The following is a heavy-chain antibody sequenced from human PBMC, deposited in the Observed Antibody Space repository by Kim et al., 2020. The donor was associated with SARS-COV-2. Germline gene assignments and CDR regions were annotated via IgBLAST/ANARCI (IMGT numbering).Heavy chain of an antibody. Sequence: GLEWVSGGNWDSGNVGYADSVKGRFPISRDNTKNSLYVQMNSLRAEDTALYYCAKVLRGRNYYFYGMDVWGQGTTVTVSS. D-gene: IGHD2-15*01. J-gene: IGHJ6*02. CDR3: AKVLRGRNYYFYGMDV. CDR2: GNWDSGNV. V-gene: IGHV3-9*01.